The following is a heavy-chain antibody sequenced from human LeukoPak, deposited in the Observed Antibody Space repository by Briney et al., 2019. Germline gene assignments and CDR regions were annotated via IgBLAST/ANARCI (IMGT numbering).Heavy chain of an antibody. CDR2: INPNSGGT. CDR3: ARKGITGTHDAFDI. J-gene: IGHJ3*02. V-gene: IGHV1-2*02. Sequence: ASVKVSCKASVYTFTVYYMHWVRQAPGQGLEWMGWINPNSGGTNYAQKFQGRVTMTRDTSISTAYMELSRLRSDDTAVYYCARKGITGTHDAFDIWGQGTMVTVSS. CDR1: VYTFTVYY. D-gene: IGHD1-7*01.